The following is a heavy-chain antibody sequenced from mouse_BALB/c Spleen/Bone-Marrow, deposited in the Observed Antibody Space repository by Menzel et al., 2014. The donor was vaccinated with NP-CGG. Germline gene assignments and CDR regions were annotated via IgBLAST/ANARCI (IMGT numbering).Heavy chain of an antibody. CDR2: INPSSGYT. V-gene: IGHV1-4*02. J-gene: IGHJ3*01. D-gene: IGHD4-1*01. Sequence: VQLQQSGAELARPGASVKMSCKASGYTFTSYTIQWVKQRPGQGLEWIGYINPSSGYTDYNQKFKDKTTLTADKSSNTAYMQLTSLTSEDSAVNSCAREARTGAWFTYWGQGTLVTVSA. CDR3: AREARTGAWFTY. CDR1: GYTFTSYT.